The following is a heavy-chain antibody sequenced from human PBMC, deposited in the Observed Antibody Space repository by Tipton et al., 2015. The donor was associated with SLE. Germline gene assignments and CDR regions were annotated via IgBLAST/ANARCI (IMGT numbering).Heavy chain of an antibody. V-gene: IGHV4-39*01. CDR1: GGSISSSSHY. D-gene: IGHD3-10*01. J-gene: IGHJ5*02. CDR2: IYYSGGT. Sequence: TLSLTCTVSGGSISSSSHYWGWIRQPPGKGLEWIGSIYYSGGTYYNPSLKSRVTISVDTSKNQFSLKLSSVTAADTAVYYCARLSSMVRRAQGWFDPWGQGTLVTVSS. CDR3: ARLSSMVRRAQGWFDP.